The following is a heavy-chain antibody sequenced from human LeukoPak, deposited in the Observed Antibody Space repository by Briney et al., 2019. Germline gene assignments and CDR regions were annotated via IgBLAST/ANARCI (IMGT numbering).Heavy chain of an antibody. J-gene: IGHJ4*02. CDR2: ITGSGTTI. Sequence: GGSLRLSCAASGFPFSSYAMNWVRQAPGKGLEWVSFITGSGTTIYYADSVKGRFTISRDNAKNSLYLQMNSLRAEDTGVYYCARDRGGVDYWGQGTQVTVSS. CDR3: ARDRGGVDY. CDR1: GFPFSSYA. V-gene: IGHV3-48*03. D-gene: IGHD3-10*01.